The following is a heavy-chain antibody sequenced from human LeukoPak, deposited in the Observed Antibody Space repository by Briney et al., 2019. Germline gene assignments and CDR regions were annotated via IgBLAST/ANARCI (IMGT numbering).Heavy chain of an antibody. CDR3: ARVDDFWSGYPHFDY. Sequence: ASVKVSCKASGYTFTGYYMHWVRQAPGQGLEWMGWINPNSGGTNHAQKFQGRVTMTRDTSISTAYMELSRLRSDDTAVYYCARVDDFWSGYPHFDYWGQGTLVTVSS. J-gene: IGHJ4*02. D-gene: IGHD3-3*01. CDR1: GYTFTGYY. V-gene: IGHV1-2*02. CDR2: INPNSGGT.